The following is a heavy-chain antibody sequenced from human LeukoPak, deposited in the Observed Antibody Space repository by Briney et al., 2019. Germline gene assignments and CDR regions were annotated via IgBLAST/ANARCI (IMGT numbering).Heavy chain of an antibody. Sequence: GGSLRLSCAASGFTFSSYWMSWVRQAPGKGLEWVANIKEDGSENSYVESVKGRFTISRDNAKNSLYLQLNSLRAEDTAVYFCARQRYSDYWGQGTLVTVSS. J-gene: IGHJ4*02. V-gene: IGHV3-7*01. D-gene: IGHD1-1*01. CDR1: GFTFSSYW. CDR2: IKEDGSEN. CDR3: ARQRYSDY.